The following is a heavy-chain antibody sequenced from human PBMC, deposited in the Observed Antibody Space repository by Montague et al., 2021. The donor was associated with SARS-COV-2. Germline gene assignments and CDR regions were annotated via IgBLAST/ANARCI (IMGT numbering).Heavy chain of an antibody. CDR2: IHHGGST. CDR1: GGSFSTYS. Sequence: SETLSLTCAVHGGSFSTYSWNWIRQPPGKGLEWIGEIHHGGSTNYNPSLKSRVTISADTSKSQFSLKLTSVAAADTAVYYCARLGGGVVPSPILGVGPYYSYYYMDVWGKGTTVTVSS. J-gene: IGHJ6*03. D-gene: IGHD3-10*01. CDR3: ARLGGGVVPSPILGVGPYYSYYYMDV. V-gene: IGHV4-34*01.